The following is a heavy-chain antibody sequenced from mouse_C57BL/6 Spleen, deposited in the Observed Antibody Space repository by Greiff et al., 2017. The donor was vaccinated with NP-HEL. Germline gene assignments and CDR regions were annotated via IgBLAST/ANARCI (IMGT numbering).Heavy chain of an antibody. CDR1: GYTFTSYW. CDR3: ARGRVYDGYYVLDY. Sequence: QVQLQQPGAELVRPGSSVKLSCKASGYTFTSYWMHWVKQRPIQGLEWIGNIDPSDSETHYSQKFKDKATLTVDKSSSTAYMQLSSLTSEDSAVYYCARGRVYDGYYVLDYWGQGTTLTVSS. CDR2: IDPSDSET. J-gene: IGHJ2*01. V-gene: IGHV1-52*01. D-gene: IGHD2-3*01.